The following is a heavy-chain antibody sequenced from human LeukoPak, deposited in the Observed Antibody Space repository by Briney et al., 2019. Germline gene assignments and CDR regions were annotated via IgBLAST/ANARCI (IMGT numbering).Heavy chain of an antibody. CDR1: GFDFTNYN. V-gene: IGHV3-30*18. CDR2: ISYDGSNK. J-gene: IGHJ6*02. Sequence: GGSLRLSCIGSGFDFTNYNINWVRQAPGKGLEWVAVISYDGSNKYYADSVKGRFTISRDNSKNTLYLQMNSLRAEDTAVYYCAKIPLLVRYFDWSLDYYGMDVWGQGTTVTVSS. CDR3: AKIPLLVRYFDWSLDYYGMDV. D-gene: IGHD3-9*01.